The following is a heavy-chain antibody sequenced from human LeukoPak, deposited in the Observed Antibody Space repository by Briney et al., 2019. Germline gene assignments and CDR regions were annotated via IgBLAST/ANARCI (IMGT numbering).Heavy chain of an antibody. D-gene: IGHD5-18*01. Sequence: SETLSLTCTVSGGSISSYYWSWIRQPAGKGLEWIGRIYTSGSTNYNPSLKSRVTMSVDTSKNQSSLKLSSVTAADTAVYYCARDMGLYSYGSFDYWGQGTLVTVSS. CDR3: ARDMGLYSYGSFDY. J-gene: IGHJ4*02. CDR1: GGSISSYY. CDR2: IYTSGST. V-gene: IGHV4-4*07.